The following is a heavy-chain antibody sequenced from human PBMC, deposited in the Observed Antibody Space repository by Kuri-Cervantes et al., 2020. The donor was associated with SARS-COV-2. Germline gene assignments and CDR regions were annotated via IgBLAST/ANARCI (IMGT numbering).Heavy chain of an antibody. V-gene: IGHV4-39*02. Sequence: SETLSLTCTVSGGSISSSSYYWGWIRQPPGKGLEWIGSIYYSGSTYYNPSLKSRVTISVDTSKNQFSLKLSSVTAADTAVYYCARDNRSTFEFDYWGQGTLVTVSS. D-gene: IGHD3-16*01. CDR2: IYYSGST. CDR3: ARDNRSTFEFDY. CDR1: GGSISSSSYY. J-gene: IGHJ4*02.